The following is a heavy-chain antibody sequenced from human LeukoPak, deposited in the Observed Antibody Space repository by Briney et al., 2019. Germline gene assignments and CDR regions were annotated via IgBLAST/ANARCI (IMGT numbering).Heavy chain of an antibody. CDR2: IVDSDST. CDR3: ARHGYSTSWSDY. Sequence: SETLSLTCTVSGGSISSGSRYWGWIRQPPGKGLEWIGSIVDSDSTYYNPSLKSRVTISVDTSKNQISLKLTSVTAADTAVYFCARHGYSTSWSDYWGQGTLVTVSS. D-gene: IGHD6-13*01. J-gene: IGHJ4*02. V-gene: IGHV4-39*01. CDR1: GGSISSGSRY.